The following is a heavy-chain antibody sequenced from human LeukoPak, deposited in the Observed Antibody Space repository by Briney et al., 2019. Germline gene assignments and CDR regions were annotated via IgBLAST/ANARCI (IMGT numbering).Heavy chain of an antibody. J-gene: IGHJ4*02. CDR1: GFTFSNYY. D-gene: IGHD1-26*01. V-gene: IGHV3-11*03. CDR3: ATSKYSGSY. Sequence: GGSLRLSCAASGFTFSNYYMSWIRQAPGKGLVWVSYISSRSSNKEYADSVKGRFTISRDNSKNTPNLQMNSLRAEDTAVYYCATSKYSGSYWGQGTLVTVSS. CDR2: ISSRSSNK.